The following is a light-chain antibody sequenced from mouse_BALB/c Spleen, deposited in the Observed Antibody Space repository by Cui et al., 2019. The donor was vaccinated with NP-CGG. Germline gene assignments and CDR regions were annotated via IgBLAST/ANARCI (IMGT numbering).Light chain of an antibody. CDR2: GTN. J-gene: IGLJ1*01. V-gene: IGLV1*01. Sequence: QAVVTQDSALPTTPGETVTLTCRSSTGAVTTSNYANWVQEKPDHLFTGLIGGTNNRAPGVPARFSGSLIGDKAALIITGAQTEDEAIYFCALWYSNHWVFGGGTKLTVL. CDR3: ALWYSNHWV. CDR1: TGAVTTSNY.